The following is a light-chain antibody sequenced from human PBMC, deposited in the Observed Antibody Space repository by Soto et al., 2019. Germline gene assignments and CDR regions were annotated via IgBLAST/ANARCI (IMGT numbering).Light chain of an antibody. J-gene: IGKJ2*01. Sequence: DIQMTQSPSALSASVGDRVTITCRASQTISTYLNWYQQKPGKAPKLLIYAASTLQSGVPSRFSGSGSGTDVTLTISILQPEDFATYDCQQSLGIPYTFGQGTRLEIK. CDR2: AAS. CDR3: QQSLGIPYT. V-gene: IGKV1-39*01. CDR1: QTISTY.